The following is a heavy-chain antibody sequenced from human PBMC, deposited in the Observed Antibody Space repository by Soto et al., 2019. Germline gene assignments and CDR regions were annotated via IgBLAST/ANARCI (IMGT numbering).Heavy chain of an antibody. D-gene: IGHD1-26*01. Sequence: EVQLLESGGGLVQPGGSLRLSCAASGFTFSSYAMSWVRQAPGKGLEWVSAISGSGGSTYYADSVKGRFTISRDNSKNTLYLQMNSLRAEDTAVYYCAKEGSDYSNDYYYYYGMDVWGQGTTVTVSS. J-gene: IGHJ6*02. CDR2: ISGSGGST. CDR3: AKEGSDYSNDYYYYYGMDV. CDR1: GFTFSSYA. V-gene: IGHV3-23*01.